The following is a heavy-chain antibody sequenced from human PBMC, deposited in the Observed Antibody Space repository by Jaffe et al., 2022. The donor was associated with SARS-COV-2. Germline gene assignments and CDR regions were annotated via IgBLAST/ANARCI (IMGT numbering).Heavy chain of an antibody. D-gene: IGHD4-4*01. CDR2: INPSGGST. J-gene: IGHJ5*02. CDR1: GYTFTSYY. V-gene: IGHV1-46*01. Sequence: QVQLVQSGAEVKKPGASVKVSCKASGYTFTSYYMHWVRQAPGQGLEWMGIINPSGGSTSYAQKFQGRVTMTRDTSTSTVYMELSSLRSEDTAVYYCARDRYDYSNYEARWFDPWGQGPLVTVSS. CDR3: ARDRYDYSNYEARWFDP.